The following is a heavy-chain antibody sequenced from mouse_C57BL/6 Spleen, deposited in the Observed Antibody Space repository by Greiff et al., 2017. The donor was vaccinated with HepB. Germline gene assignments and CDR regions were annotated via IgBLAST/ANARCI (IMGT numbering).Heavy chain of an antibody. J-gene: IGHJ2*01. CDR1: GYTFTDHT. CDR2: IYPRDGST. Sequence: VQLQQSDAELVKPGASVKISCKVSGYTFTDHTIHWMKQRPEPGLEWIGYIYPRDGSTKYNEKFKGKATLTADKSSSTAYMQLNSLTSGDSAVLFCARRDYSNYYFDYWGQGTTLTDSS. D-gene: IGHD2-5*01. CDR3: ARRDYSNYYFDY. V-gene: IGHV1-78*01.